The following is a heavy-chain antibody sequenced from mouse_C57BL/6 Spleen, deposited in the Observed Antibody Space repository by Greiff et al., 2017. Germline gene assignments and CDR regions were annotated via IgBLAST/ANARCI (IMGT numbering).Heavy chain of an antibody. CDR1: GYTFTEYT. V-gene: IGHV1-62-2*01. D-gene: IGHD1-1*01. J-gene: IGHJ2*01. Sequence: VKLMESGAELVKPGASVKLSCKASGYTFTEYTIHWVKQRSGQGLEWIGWFYPGSGSIKYNEKFKDKATLTADKASSTVYMELSRLTSEDSAVYFCSRHEEGITTVVKGNYFDYWGQGTTLTVSS. CDR3: SRHEEGITTVVKGNYFDY. CDR2: FYPGSGSI.